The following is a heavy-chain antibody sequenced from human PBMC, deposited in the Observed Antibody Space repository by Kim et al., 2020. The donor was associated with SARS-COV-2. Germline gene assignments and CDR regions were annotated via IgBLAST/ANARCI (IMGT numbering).Heavy chain of an antibody. CDR2: IIPIFGTA. CDR1: GGTFSSYA. D-gene: IGHD2-15*01. V-gene: IGHV1-69*13. CDR3: AREPCSGGSCYKYYRDAFDI. Sequence: SVKVSCKASGGTFSSYAISWVRQAPGQGLEWMGGIIPIFGTANYAQKFQGRVTITADESTSTAYMELSSLRSEDTAVYYCAREPCSGGSCYKYYRDAFDIWGQGTMVTVSS. J-gene: IGHJ3*02.